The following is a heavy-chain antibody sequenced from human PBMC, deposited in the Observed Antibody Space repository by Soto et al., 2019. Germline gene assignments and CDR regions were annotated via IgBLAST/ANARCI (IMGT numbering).Heavy chain of an antibody. V-gene: IGHV4-31*03. D-gene: IGHD3-22*01. CDR2: IYYSGST. CDR3: ARATLDSDSLLV. J-gene: IGHJ6*02. CDR1: GGSISSGGYY. Sequence: NPSETLSLTCTVSGGSISSGGYYWSWIRQHPGKGLEWIGYIYYSGSTYYNPSLKSRVTISVDTSKNQFSLKLSSVTAADTAVYYCARATLDSDSLLVWGQGTTVTVSS.